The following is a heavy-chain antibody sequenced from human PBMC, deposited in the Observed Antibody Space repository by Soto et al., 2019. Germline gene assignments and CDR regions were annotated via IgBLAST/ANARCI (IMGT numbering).Heavy chain of an antibody. CDR3: ARVRGNQLLWWFDP. D-gene: IGHD2-2*01. CDR2: IYHSGTT. Sequence: QVQLQESGPGLVKPSQTLSLTCTVSGGSISSGGYYWSWIRQHPGKGLEWIGYIYHSGTTYYNPSLKGRVTISVDTSKNQFSLKLTSVTAADTAVYYCARVRGNQLLWWFDPWGQGTLGTVCS. J-gene: IGHJ5*02. V-gene: IGHV4-31*03. CDR1: GGSISSGGYY.